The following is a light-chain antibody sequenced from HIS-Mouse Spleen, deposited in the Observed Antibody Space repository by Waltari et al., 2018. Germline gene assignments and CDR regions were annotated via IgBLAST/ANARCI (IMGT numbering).Light chain of an antibody. CDR1: NIGSKS. CDR2: DDS. CDR3: QVWDSSSDHVV. Sequence: SYVLTQPPSVSVAPGKTARITCGGNNIGSKSVHWYQQKPGQAPVLVVYDDSDRPSGSPGGFSGSNSGNTATLTSSRVEAGDEADYYCQVWDSSSDHVVFGGGTKLTVL. J-gene: IGLJ2*01. V-gene: IGLV3-21*03.